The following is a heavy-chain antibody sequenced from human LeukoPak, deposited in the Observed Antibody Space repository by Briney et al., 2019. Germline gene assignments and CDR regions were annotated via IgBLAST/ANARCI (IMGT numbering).Heavy chain of an antibody. D-gene: IGHD4-11*01. CDR1: GFTFSSYV. Sequence: GGSLRLSCAASGFTFSSYVMNWLRQAPGKGLEWVSIIYSGGSTYNADSVKGRFTISRDNSKNTLYLQMNSLRAEDTAVYYCAREGTVRGQGTLVTVSS. V-gene: IGHV3-66*01. CDR2: IYSGGST. J-gene: IGHJ4*02. CDR3: AREGTV.